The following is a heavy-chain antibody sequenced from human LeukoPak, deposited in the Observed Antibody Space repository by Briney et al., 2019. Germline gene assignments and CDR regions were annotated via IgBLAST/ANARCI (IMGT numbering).Heavy chain of an antibody. V-gene: IGHV3-74*01. CDR1: GFTLSAYW. J-gene: IGHJ3*01. CDR2: IDPDDSGS. D-gene: IGHD4/OR15-4a*01. CDR3: AGVRAGANRAFDV. Sequence: GGSLRLSCAASGFTLSAYWMHWVRQAPGKGLMWVSRIDPDDSGSSYADSVKGRFTISRDNAKNTLWLQMNSLRADDTAVYYCAGVRAGANRAFDVWGQGTVVAVSS.